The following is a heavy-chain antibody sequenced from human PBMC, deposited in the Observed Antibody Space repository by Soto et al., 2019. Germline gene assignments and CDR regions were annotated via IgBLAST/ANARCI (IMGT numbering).Heavy chain of an antibody. CDR2: IYPGDSDT. CDR1: EYSFTSYW. CDR3: ARLAYDFWSGYPLDY. D-gene: IGHD3-3*01. Sequence: GESLKISCKGSEYSFTSYWIGWVRQMPGKGLEWMGIIYPGDSDTRYSPSFQGQVTISADKSISTAYLQWSSLKASDTAMYYCARLAYDFWSGYPLDYWGQGTLVTVSS. V-gene: IGHV5-51*01. J-gene: IGHJ4*02.